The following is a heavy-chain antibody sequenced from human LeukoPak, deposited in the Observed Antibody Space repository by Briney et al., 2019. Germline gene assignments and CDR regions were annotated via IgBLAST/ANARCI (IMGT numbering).Heavy chain of an antibody. D-gene: IGHD3-22*01. CDR3: ARGDSYYAGSGLNWFDP. Sequence: GGSLRLSCEGSGFTFSRYWMSWVRQAPGKGLEWVANIRQDGSEKNYVDSVMGRFTISRDNAKSSLFLQMNSLRPEDTAVYYCARGDSYYAGSGLNWFDPWGQGTLVTVSS. CDR2: IRQDGSEK. V-gene: IGHV3-7*05. CDR1: GFTFSRYW. J-gene: IGHJ5*02.